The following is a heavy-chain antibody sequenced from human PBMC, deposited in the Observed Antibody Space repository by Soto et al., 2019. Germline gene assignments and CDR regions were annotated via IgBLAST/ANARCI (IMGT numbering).Heavy chain of an antibody. D-gene: IGHD6-6*01. CDR2: INHSGST. CDR3: ARGRNSSSAGGDYFYY. V-gene: IGHV4-34*01. CDR1: GGSFIGDY. Sequence: QVQLQQWGAGLLKPSETLSLTCAVYGGSFIGDYWSWIRQPPGKGLEWIGEINHSGSTNYNPSIKSRVTISVDTFKNQFSLKLSSGTAAATAVYYCARGRNSSSAGGDYFYYWGQGTLVTGSS. J-gene: IGHJ4*02.